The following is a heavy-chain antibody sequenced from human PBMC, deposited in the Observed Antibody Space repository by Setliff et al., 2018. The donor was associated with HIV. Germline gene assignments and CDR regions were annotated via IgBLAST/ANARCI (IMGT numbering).Heavy chain of an antibody. CDR3: ARGDYYDSRGYSDF. CDR1: GGDLKSFV. CDR2: ITPVIGRP. D-gene: IGHD3-22*01. V-gene: IGHV1-69*10. Sequence: ASVKVSCKGSGGDLKSFVISWVRQASGQGLEWMGGITPVIGRPNYAQKFHDRVTITADTSTNTAHMELRSLRSDDTAVYYCARGDYYDSRGYSDFWGQGTLVTVSS. J-gene: IGHJ4*02.